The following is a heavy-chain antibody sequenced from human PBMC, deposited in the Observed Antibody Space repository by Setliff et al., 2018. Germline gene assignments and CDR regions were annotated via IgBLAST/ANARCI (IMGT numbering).Heavy chain of an antibody. CDR1: GGSISSYS. Sequence: KTSETLSLTCNVSGGSISSYSWSWIRQAPGKGLEWIGYLYYSGNTNYNPPLKSRVTISGDTSQNYFSLKLTSVTEADTAVYYCARGPPGYYYYMNVWGQGTTVTVSS. CDR3: ARGPPGYYYYMNV. CDR2: LYYSGNT. V-gene: IGHV4-59*01. J-gene: IGHJ6*03.